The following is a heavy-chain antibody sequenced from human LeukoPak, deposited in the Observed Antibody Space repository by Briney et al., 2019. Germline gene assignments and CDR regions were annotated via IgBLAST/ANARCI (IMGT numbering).Heavy chain of an antibody. J-gene: IGHJ6*02. Sequence: GASVKVSCKASGYTFTSYGISWVRQAPGQGLEWMGWISAYNGNTNYAQKLQGRVTMTTDTSTSTAYMELRSLRSDDTAVYYCARDLPPLNKIVVVIKWDYGMDVWGQGTTVTVSS. D-gene: IGHD3-22*01. CDR1: GYTFTSYG. V-gene: IGHV1-18*01. CDR2: ISAYNGNT. CDR3: ARDLPPLNKIVVVIKWDYGMDV.